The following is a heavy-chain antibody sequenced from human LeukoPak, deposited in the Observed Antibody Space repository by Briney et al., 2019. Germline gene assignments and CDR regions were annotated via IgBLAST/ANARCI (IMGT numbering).Heavy chain of an antibody. CDR1: GGSISSYY. CDR3: AREVWGRGIVGAGADADYYYMDV. Sequence: SETLSLTCTVSGGSISSYYWSWLRQPAGKGLEWIGRIYTSGSTNYNPSLKSRVTMSVDTSKNQFSLKLSSVTAADTAVYYCAREVWGRGIVGAGADADYYYMDVWGKGTTVTVSS. D-gene: IGHD1-26*01. CDR2: IYTSGST. V-gene: IGHV4-4*07. J-gene: IGHJ6*03.